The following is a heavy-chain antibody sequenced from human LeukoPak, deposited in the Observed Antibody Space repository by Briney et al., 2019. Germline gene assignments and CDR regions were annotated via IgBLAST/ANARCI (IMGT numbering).Heavy chain of an antibody. Sequence: KCSETLSLTSTVSGGSISTYYWSWIRQPPWKGLEWIGYIYYSGSTNYNPSLKSRVTISVDTSKNQFSLKLSSVTAADTAVYYCARRLSPDAFDIWGQGTMVTVSS. CDR2: IYYSGST. CDR3: ARRLSPDAFDI. J-gene: IGHJ3*02. V-gene: IGHV4-59*08. CDR1: GGSISTYY. D-gene: IGHD2/OR15-2a*01.